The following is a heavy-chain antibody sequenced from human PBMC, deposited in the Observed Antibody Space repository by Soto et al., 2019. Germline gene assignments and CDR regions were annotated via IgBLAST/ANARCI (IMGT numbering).Heavy chain of an antibody. J-gene: IGHJ6*02. CDR2: IKQDGSEK. D-gene: IGHD3-16*02. V-gene: IGHV3-7*03. CDR1: GFTFSSYW. CDR3: ARSKADYVWGSYQNYGMDV. Sequence: EVQLVESGGGLVQPGGSLRLSCAASGFTFSSYWMSWVRQAPGKGLEWVANIKQDGSEKYYVDSVKGRFTISRDNAKNSLYLQMNSLRAEDTAVYYCARSKADYVWGSYQNYGMDVWGQGTTVTVSS.